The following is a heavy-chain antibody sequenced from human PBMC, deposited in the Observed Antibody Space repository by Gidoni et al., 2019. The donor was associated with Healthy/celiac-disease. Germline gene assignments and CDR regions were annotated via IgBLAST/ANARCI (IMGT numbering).Heavy chain of an antibody. CDR2: NYYSGST. V-gene: IGHV4-31*03. CDR1: GGPISSGGYY. D-gene: IGHD4-4*01. J-gene: IGHJ6*02. Sequence: QVQLQESGPGLVKPSQTLSLTCTVAGGPISSGGYYWRWIRQHPGKGLEWIGYNYYSGSTYYNPSLKSRVTISVDTSKIQFSLKLSSVTAADTAVYYCARWLRSPTVYDPDYYYYGMDVWGQGTTVTVSS. CDR3: ARWLRSPTVYDPDYYYYGMDV.